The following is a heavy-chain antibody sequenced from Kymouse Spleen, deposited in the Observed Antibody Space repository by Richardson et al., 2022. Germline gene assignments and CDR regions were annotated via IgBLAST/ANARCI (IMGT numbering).Heavy chain of an antibody. Sequence: QVQLQQWGAGLLKPSETLSLTCAVYGGSFSGYYWSWIRQPPGKGLEWIGEINHSGSTNYNPSLKSRVTISVDTSKNQFSLKLSSVTAADTAVYYCARGGFGELWVDVWGQGTTVTVS. J-gene: IGHJ6*02. D-gene: IGHD3-10*01. V-gene: IGHV4-34*01. CDR2: INHSGST. CDR1: GGSFSGYY. CDR3: ARGGFGELWVDV.